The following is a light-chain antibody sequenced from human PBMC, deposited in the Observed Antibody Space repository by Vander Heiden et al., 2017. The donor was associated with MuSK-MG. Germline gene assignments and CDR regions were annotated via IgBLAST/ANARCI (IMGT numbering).Light chain of an antibody. Sequence: QSVLPQPPSASGTPGHRVPLSCSGSSSNSGSNALNWYQQLPGTATNLLYDINNQRPSGVPDRFACSKAGTSALPVTRVLQSEDEAYYYGAESGDSLNGVVFGGGTKLTVL. J-gene: IGLJ2*01. CDR3: AESGDSLNGVV. CDR1: SSNSGSNA. V-gene: IGLV1-44*01. CDR2: INN.